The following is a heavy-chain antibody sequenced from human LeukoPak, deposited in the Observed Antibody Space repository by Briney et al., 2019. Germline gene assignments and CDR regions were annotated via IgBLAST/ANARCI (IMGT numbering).Heavy chain of an antibody. CDR1: GFTFSDYY. CDR2: ISSSGSTI. J-gene: IGHJ4*02. CDR3: ARTYYDFWSGPGGFDY. V-gene: IGHV3-11*04. D-gene: IGHD3-3*01. Sequence: GGSLRLSCAASGFTFSDYYMSWIRQAPGKGLEWVSYISSSGSTIYYADSVKGRFTISRDNAKNSLYLQMNSLRAEDTAVYYCARTYYDFWSGPGGFDYWGQGTLVTVSS.